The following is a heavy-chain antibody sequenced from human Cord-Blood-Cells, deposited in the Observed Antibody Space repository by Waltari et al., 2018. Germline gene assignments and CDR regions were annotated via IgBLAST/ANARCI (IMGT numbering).Heavy chain of an antibody. Sequence: QLQLQESGPGLVKPSETLSLTCTVSGGSISSSSYYWGWIRQPPGKGLEWIGSIYYSGSTYYNPSLKGRVTISVDTSKNQFSLKLSSVTAADTAVYYCARGGGDIVVVPAANSYNWFDPWGQGTLVTVSS. J-gene: IGHJ5*02. CDR3: ARGGGDIVVVPAANSYNWFDP. CDR2: IYYSGST. V-gene: IGHV4-39*01. D-gene: IGHD2-2*01. CDR1: GGSISSSSYY.